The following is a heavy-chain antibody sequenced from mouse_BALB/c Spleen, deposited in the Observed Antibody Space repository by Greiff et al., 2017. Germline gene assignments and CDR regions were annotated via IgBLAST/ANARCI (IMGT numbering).Heavy chain of an antibody. CDR1: GFNIKDYY. CDR2: IDPANGNT. D-gene: IGHD2-1*01. V-gene: IGHV14-3*02. CDR3: ARSDYGNYDFDY. J-gene: IGHJ2*01. Sequence: EVKLVESGAELVRSGASVKLSCTASGFNIKDYYMHWVKQRPEQGLEWIGRIDPANGNTKYDPKFQGKATITADTSSNTAYLQLSSLTSEDTAVYYCARSDYGNYDFDYWGQGTTLTASS.